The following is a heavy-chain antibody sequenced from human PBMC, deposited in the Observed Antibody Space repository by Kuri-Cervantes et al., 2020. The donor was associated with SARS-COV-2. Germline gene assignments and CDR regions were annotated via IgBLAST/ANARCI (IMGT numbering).Heavy chain of an antibody. D-gene: IGHD4/OR15-4a*01. J-gene: IGHJ6*01. CDR3: ARDRGYGGSYMDV. V-gene: IGHV3-30-3*01. CDR1: GFTFSSYA. Sequence: GESLKISCAASGFTFSSYAIHWVRQAPGKGLEWVAVISYDGSNKYYADSVKGRFTISRDNSENTLYLQTNSLRAEDTAVYYCARDRGYGGSYMDVWGQGTTVTVSS. CDR2: ISYDGSNK.